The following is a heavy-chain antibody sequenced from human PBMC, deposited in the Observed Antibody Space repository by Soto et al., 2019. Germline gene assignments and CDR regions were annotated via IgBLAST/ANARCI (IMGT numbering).Heavy chain of an antibody. J-gene: IGHJ4*02. Sequence: SETLSLTCAISGDSVSSNSAAWNWIRQSPSRGLEWLGRTYYRSKWYNDYAVSVKSRITINPDTSQNQFSLQLNSVTPEDTAVYYCARDGFDSSGWYRGDFDYWGQGTLVTVSS. CDR1: GDSVSSNSAA. CDR3: ARDGFDSSGWYRGDFDY. V-gene: IGHV6-1*01. CDR2: TYYRSKWYN. D-gene: IGHD6-19*01.